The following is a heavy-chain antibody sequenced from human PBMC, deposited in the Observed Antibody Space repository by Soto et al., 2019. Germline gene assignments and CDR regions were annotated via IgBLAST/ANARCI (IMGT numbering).Heavy chain of an antibody. CDR3: AGEVGGTDVQF. Sequence: QVHLVQSGTEARKPGSSVNVSCETAGGNFNSYGFNWVRQVPGQRLEWMGGIIPMFGIVKVGQVFQPRVAVTADQSTGKVYMELTRLRPEDTAVYYCAGEVGGTDVQFWGQGNLVIASS. J-gene: IGHJ4*02. CDR1: GGNFNSYG. CDR2: IIPMFGIV. D-gene: IGHD2-21*02. V-gene: IGHV1-69*12.